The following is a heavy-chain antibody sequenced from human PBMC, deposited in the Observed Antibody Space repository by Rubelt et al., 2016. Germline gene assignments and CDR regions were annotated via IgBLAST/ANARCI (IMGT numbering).Heavy chain of an antibody. J-gene: IGHJ6*03. Sequence: QVQLVESGGGVVQPGRSLRLSCAASGFTFSSYAMHWVRQAPGKGLEWVAVISYDGSNKYYADSVKGRFTISRDNAKNSLYLQMNSLRAEDTAVYYCAREGYSSGGYYYYYYMDVWGKGTTVTVSS. CDR3: AREGYSSGGYYYYYYMDV. D-gene: IGHD6-25*01. CDR1: GFTFSSYA. V-gene: IGHV3-30*04. CDR2: ISYDGSNK.